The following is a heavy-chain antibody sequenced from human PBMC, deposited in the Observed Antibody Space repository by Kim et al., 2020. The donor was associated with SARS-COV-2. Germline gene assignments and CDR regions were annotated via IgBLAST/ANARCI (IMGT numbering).Heavy chain of an antibody. Sequence: SAYYADSVKGRFTISRDNSKDSLYLQMNSLRTEGTALYYWAKEGVNWFDPWGQGTLVTVSS. CDR2: SA. CDR3: AKEGVNWFDP. J-gene: IGHJ5*02. V-gene: IGHV3-43*01. D-gene: IGHD3-16*01.